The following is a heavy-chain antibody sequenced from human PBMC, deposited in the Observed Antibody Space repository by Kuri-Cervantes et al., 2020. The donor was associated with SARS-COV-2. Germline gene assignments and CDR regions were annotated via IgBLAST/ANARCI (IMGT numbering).Heavy chain of an antibody. J-gene: IGHJ4*02. Sequence: GESLKISCAASGFTFSSYGMHWVRQAPGKGLEWVAVIWYDGSNKYYADSVKGRFTISRDNSKNTLYLQMNSLRAEDTAVYYCARGTTLWFGELGYWGQGTLVTVSS. CDR3: ARGTTLWFGELGY. V-gene: IGHV3-33*01. CDR1: GFTFSSYG. CDR2: IWYDGSNK. D-gene: IGHD3-10*01.